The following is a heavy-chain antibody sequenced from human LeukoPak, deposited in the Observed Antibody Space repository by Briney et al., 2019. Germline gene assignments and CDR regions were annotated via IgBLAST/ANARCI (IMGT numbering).Heavy chain of an antibody. CDR1: GGSISSSTYY. V-gene: IGHV4-39*01. CDR3: ARRPPWGYYFDY. Sequence: SETLSLTCTVSGGSISSSTYYWGWIRQPPGKGLEWIGNIYYSGSTYYNPSLKSRVTISVDTAKNQFSLKLSSVTAADTAVYYCARRPPWGYYFDYWGQGTLVTVSS. CDR2: IYYSGST. J-gene: IGHJ4*02. D-gene: IGHD3-16*01.